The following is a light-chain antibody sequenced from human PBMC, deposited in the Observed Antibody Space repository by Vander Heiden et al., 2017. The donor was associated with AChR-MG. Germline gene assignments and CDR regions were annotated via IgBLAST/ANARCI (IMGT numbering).Light chain of an antibody. CDR3: QVWDSSSDHVV. V-gene: IGLV3-21*04. J-gene: IGLJ2*01. CDR2: YDS. CDR1: NIGSKS. Sequence: SSVLTQPPSVSVAPGTPARITCGGNNIGSKSVHWYQQKPGQAPVLVIYYDSDRPSGIPERFSGSNSGNTATLTISRVEAGDEADYYCQVWDSSSDHVVFGGGTKLTVL.